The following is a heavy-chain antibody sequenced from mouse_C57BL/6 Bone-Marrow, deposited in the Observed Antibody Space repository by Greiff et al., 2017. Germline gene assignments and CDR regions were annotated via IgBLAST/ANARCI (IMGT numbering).Heavy chain of an antibody. CDR3: ARQRGYYAMDY. CDR2: TSNLAYSI. Sequence: EVKLMESGGGLVQPGGSLKLSCAASGFTFSDYGMAWVRQAPRKGPEWVAFTSNLAYSIYYADTVTGRFTISRGNAKNTLYLEMSSLRSEDTAMYYCARQRGYYAMDYWGQGTSVTVSS. J-gene: IGHJ4*01. CDR1: GFTFSDYG. V-gene: IGHV5-15*01.